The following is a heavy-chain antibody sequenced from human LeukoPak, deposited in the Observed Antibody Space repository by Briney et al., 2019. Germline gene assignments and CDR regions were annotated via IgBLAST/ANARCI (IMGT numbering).Heavy chain of an antibody. CDR2: ISSTSSLI. D-gene: IGHD6-19*01. J-gene: IGHJ4*02. CDR3: ARYNSGWNDY. Sequence: PGGSLRLSCAASGFTFCSFNMNWVRQAPGKGLEWVSSISSTSSLIWYADSLKGRFTISRENAKNSLFLQMDSLRVEDTAVYYCARYNSGWNDYWGQGTLATVSS. V-gene: IGHV3-21*01. CDR1: GFTFCSFN.